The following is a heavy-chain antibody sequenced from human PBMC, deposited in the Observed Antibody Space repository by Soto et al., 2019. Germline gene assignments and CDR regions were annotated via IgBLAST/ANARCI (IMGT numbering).Heavy chain of an antibody. CDR3: ASTSIAARPGRLDAFDI. Sequence: SVKVSCKASGYTFTSYAMHWVRQAPGQRLEWMGWINAGNGNTKYSQKFQGRVTITRDTSASTAYMELSSLRSEDTAVYYCASTSIAARPGRLDAFDIWGQGTMVTVSS. J-gene: IGHJ3*02. D-gene: IGHD6-6*01. CDR1: GYTFTSYA. CDR2: INAGNGNT. V-gene: IGHV1-3*01.